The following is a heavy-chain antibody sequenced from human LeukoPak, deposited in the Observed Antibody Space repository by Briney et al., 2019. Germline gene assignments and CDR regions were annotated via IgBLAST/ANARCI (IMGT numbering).Heavy chain of an antibody. J-gene: IGHJ4*02. D-gene: IGHD6-13*01. CDR2: ISYDGSNK. CDR3: AKDPLYSTSWYSYFDY. V-gene: IGHV3-30*04. Sequence: GRSLRLSCAASGFTFSSYAMHWVRQAPGKGLEWVAVISYDGSNKYYADSVKGRFTISRDNSKNTLYLQMNSLRAEDTAVYYCAKDPLYSTSWYSYFDYWGQGTLVTVSS. CDR1: GFTFSSYA.